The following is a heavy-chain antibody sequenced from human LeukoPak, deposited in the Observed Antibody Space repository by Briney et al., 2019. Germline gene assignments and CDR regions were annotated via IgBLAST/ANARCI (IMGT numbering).Heavy chain of an antibody. CDR3: ARSTIFGVVITFDY. V-gene: IGHV4-4*07. Sequence: PSETLSLTCTVSGGSISSYYWSWIRQPAGKGLEWIGRIYTSGSTNYNPSLKSRVTMSVDTSKNQFSLKLRSVTAADTAVYYCARSTIFGVVITFDYWGQGPLVTVSS. CDR2: IYTSGST. J-gene: IGHJ4*02. D-gene: IGHD3-3*01. CDR1: GGSISSYY.